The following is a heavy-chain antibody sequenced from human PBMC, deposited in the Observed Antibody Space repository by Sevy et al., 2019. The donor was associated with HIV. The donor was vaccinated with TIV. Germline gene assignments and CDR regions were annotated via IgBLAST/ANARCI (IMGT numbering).Heavy chain of an antibody. CDR3: AKDPPNQDYYDSSSSGYFDS. J-gene: IGHJ4*02. Sequence: GGSLRLSCAASGFTFSNYAMSWVRQAPGKGLQWVSVISTSGDNTYYEDSVKGRFTISRDNSKNILYLQMSSLSAEDTAVYFCAKDPPNQDYYDSSSSGYFDSWGQGTLVTVSS. CDR2: ISTSGDNT. CDR1: GFTFSNYA. D-gene: IGHD3-22*01. V-gene: IGHV3-23*01.